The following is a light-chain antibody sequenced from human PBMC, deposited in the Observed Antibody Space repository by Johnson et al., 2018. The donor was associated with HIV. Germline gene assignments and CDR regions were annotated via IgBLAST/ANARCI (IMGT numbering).Light chain of an antibody. CDR1: SSNVGNNY. V-gene: IGLV1-51*02. CDR2: AKN. J-gene: IGLJ1*01. Sequence: QSVLTQPPSVSAAPGQKVTISCSGTSSNVGNNYVSLYQQFPGTAPKLLIYAKNKRPSGIPDRFSHSKSGTSATLALPGLQNGDEADYYCGTWDSSLSAHYVFGTGTKVTVL. CDR3: GTWDSSLSAHYV.